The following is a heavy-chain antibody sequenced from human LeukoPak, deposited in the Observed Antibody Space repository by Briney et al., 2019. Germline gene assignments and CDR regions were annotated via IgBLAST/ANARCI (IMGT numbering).Heavy chain of an antibody. J-gene: IGHJ4*02. D-gene: IGHD3-22*01. CDR2: ISGSGGST. CDR1: GFTFSSYA. CDR3: AKYPITMIVVVIGHYFDY. Sequence: GGSLRLSCAASGFTFSSYAMSWVRQAPGKGLEWVSAISGSGGSTYYADSVKGRFTISRDNSKNTLYLQMNSLRAEDTAVYYCAKYPITMIVVVIGHYFDYWGQGTLVTVSS. V-gene: IGHV3-23*01.